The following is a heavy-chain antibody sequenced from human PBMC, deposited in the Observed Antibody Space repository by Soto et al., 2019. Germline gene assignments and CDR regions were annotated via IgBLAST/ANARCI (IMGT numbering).Heavy chain of an antibody. CDR3: VSDSSQREV. V-gene: IGHV3-21*01. CDR2: ISSGDSYI. Sequence: GGSLVLACAASGFTCINCKIKLILQAPGKGLEWISAISSGDSYIYYADSVKGLFTISRDDDKNSLYLQMSSLRVEDTAVYYCVSDSSQREVWGQGDTVTVSS. J-gene: IGHJ6*02. CDR1: GFTCINCK.